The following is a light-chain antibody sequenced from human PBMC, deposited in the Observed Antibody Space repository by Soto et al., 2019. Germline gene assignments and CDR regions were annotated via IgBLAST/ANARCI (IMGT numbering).Light chain of an antibody. CDR1: TGAVTNGHY. V-gene: IGLV7-46*01. Sequence: VVTQEPALTVSPGGTVTLTCGSSTGAVTNGHYPYWFQQKPGQAPRTLIYDTTNRHSWTPARFSGSLLGGKAALTLSGAQPEDEAEYYCLLSYNGPYVFGTGTKVTVL. J-gene: IGLJ1*01. CDR3: LLSYNGPYV. CDR2: DTT.